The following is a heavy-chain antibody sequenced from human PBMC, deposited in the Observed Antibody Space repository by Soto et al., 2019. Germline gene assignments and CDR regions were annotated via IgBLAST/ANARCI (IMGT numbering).Heavy chain of an antibody. CDR3: WLRFVPGDWPLFDY. Sequence: GSLRLSCAASGFTFSSYGMHWVRQAPGKGLEWVAVISYDGSNKYYADSVKGRFTISRDNSKNTLYLQMNSLRAEDTAVYYCWLRFVPGDWPLFDYWGQGTLVTVSS. J-gene: IGHJ4*02. CDR2: ISYDGSNK. D-gene: IGHD5-12*01. CDR1: GFTFSSYG. V-gene: IGHV3-30*03.